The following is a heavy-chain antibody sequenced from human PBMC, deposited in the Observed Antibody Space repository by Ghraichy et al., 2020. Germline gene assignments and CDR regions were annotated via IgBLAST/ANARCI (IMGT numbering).Heavy chain of an antibody. V-gene: IGHV3-74*01. Sequence: GESLNISCAASGFTFSNYWMHWVRQAPGKGLVWVSRINSDGSTTNYADSVKGRFTISRDNAKNTLYLQMNSLRAEDTAVYYCVTSPYGSRVDYWGQGTLVTVSS. D-gene: IGHD1-26*01. CDR1: GFTFSNYW. CDR3: VTSPYGSRVDY. CDR2: INSDGSTT. J-gene: IGHJ4*02.